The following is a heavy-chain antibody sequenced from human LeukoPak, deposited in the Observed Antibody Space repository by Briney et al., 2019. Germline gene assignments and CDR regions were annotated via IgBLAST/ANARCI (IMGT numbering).Heavy chain of an antibody. CDR1: GGSFSGYY. CDR2: IYYSGST. V-gene: IGHV4-59*08. J-gene: IGHJ4*02. D-gene: IGHD5-24*01. CDR3: ASRLRDGFDY. Sequence: SETLSLTCAVYGGSFSGYYWSWIRQPPGKGLEWIGYIYYSGSTNYNPSLKSRVTISVDTSKNQFSLKLSSVTAADTAVYYCASRLRDGFDYWGQGTLVTVSS.